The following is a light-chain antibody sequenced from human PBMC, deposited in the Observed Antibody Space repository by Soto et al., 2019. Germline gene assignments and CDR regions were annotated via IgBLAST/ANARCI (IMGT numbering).Light chain of an antibody. CDR3: CSYAGSSTFPYV. CDR1: SSDVGSYNL. Sequence: QSVLTQPASVSGSPGQSITISCTGTSSDVGSYNLVSWYQHHPGNAPKLMIYEVSKRPSGVSNRFSGSKSGNTASLTLSGLQAEDEADYYCCSYAGSSTFPYVFGTGTKVTVL. J-gene: IGLJ1*01. CDR2: EVS. V-gene: IGLV2-23*02.